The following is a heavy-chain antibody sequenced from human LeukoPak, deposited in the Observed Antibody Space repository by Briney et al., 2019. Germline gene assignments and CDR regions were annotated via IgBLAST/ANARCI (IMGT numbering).Heavy chain of an antibody. J-gene: IGHJ6*02. CDR2: MNPNSGNT. V-gene: IGHV1-8*01. CDR3: ARDPSTGGYYYYGMDV. CDR1: GYTFTSYD. D-gene: IGHD2-8*02. Sequence: VASVKVSCKASGYTFTSYDINWVRQATGQGLEWMGWMNPNSGNTGYAQKFQGRVTMTRNTSISTAYMELSSLISEDTAVYYCARDPSTGGYYYYGMDVWGQGTTVTVSS.